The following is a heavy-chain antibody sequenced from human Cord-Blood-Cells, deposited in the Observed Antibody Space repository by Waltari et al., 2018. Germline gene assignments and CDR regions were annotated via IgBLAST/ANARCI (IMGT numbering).Heavy chain of an antibody. J-gene: IGHJ4*02. CDR3: ARGSIVGAINFDY. CDR2: INHSGST. CDR1: GGSFSGYY. V-gene: IGHV4-34*01. D-gene: IGHD1-26*01. Sequence: QVQLQQWGAGLLKPSETLSLTCAVYGGSFSGYYWSWIRQPPGKGLEWIGEINHSGSTNYKPSLKSRVTISVDTSKNQFSLKLSSVTAADTAVYYCARGSIVGAINFDYWGQGTLVTVSS.